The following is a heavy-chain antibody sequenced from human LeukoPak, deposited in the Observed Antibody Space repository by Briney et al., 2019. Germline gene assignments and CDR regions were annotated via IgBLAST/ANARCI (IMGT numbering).Heavy chain of an antibody. D-gene: IGHD3-16*01. CDR3: ARDGVPGGRDV. V-gene: IGHV3-7*01. Sequence: GESLRLSCAASGFAFSSHWMNWVRQAPGKGLEWVANINREGSDKNYVDSVKGRFTISRDNAKNSLYLQVNGLRVEDTAVYYCARDGVPGGRDVWGQGTTVTVS. CDR1: GFAFSSHW. CDR2: INREGSDK. J-gene: IGHJ6*02.